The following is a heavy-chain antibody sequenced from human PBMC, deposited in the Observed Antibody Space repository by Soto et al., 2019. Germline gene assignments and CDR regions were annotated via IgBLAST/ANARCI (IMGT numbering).Heavy chain of an antibody. CDR2: VSPSGDNT. CDR1: RFTFSSYP. CDR3: ADGGEWSFNFEY. J-gene: IGHJ4*02. V-gene: IGHV3-23*01. D-gene: IGHD3-3*01. Sequence: PVGSLRLSCAASRFTFSSYPMSWVRQAPGKGLEWVSAVSPSGDNTYYADSVKGQFTISRDNSKNTLHLQMNNLRAEDTAVYYCADGGEWSFNFEYWGQGTQVTVSS.